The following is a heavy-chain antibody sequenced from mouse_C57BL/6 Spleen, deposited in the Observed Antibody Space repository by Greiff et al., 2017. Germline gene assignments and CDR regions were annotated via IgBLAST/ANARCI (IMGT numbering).Heavy chain of an antibody. J-gene: IGHJ3*01. CDR2: IHPNSGST. V-gene: IGHV1-64*01. CDR3: ARDLITPTFAY. D-gene: IGHD1-1*01. CDR1: GYTFTSYW. Sequence: QVQLQQPGAELVKPGASVKLSCKASGYTFTSYWMHWVKPRPGQGLEWIGMIHPNSGSTNYNEKFKSKATLTVDKSSSTAYMQLSSLTSEDSAVYYCARDLITPTFAYWGQGTLVTVSA.